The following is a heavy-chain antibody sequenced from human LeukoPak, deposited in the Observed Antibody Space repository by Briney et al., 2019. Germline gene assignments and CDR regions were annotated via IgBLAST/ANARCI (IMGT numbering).Heavy chain of an antibody. CDR3: ARDLGVYGDYVFPY. V-gene: IGHV3-53*04. CDR2: IYSGGST. Sequence: GGSLRLSCAASGFTVSSNYMSWVRQAPGKGLEWVSVIYSGGSTYYADSVKGRFTISRHNSKNTLYLQMSSLRAEDTAVYYCARDLGVYGDYVFPYWGQGTLVTVSS. CDR1: GFTVSSNY. D-gene: IGHD4-17*01. J-gene: IGHJ4*02.